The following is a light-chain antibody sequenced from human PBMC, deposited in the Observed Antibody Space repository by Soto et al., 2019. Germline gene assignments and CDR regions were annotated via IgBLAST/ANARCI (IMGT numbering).Light chain of an antibody. V-gene: IGKV1-27*01. CDR3: QKYNSALEIT. J-gene: IGKJ5*01. Sequence: DIQMTQSPSSLSASVGDRVTITCRASQGISNYLAWYQQKPGKVPKLLIYAASTLQSGVPSRFSGSGSGTDFTLTISSLQPEDVATYYWQKYNSALEITFGQGTRLEIK. CDR1: QGISNY. CDR2: AAS.